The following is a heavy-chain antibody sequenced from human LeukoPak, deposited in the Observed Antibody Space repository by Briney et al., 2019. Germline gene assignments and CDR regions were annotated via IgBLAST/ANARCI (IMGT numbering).Heavy chain of an antibody. Sequence: ASVTVSCKASGYTFTGYYMHWVRQAPGQGLEWMGWINPNSGGTNYAQKFQGRVTMTRDTSISTAYMELSRLRSDDTAVYYCARVLGVVVVPAAYGMDVWGQGTTVTVSS. J-gene: IGHJ6*02. CDR3: ARVLGVVVVPAAYGMDV. D-gene: IGHD2-2*01. V-gene: IGHV1-2*02. CDR2: INPNSGGT. CDR1: GYTFTGYY.